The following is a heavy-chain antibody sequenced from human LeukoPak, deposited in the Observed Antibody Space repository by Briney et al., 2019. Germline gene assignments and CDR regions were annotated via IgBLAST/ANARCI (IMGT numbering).Heavy chain of an antibody. CDR2: IGWNSART. CDR1: ESTFDHA. D-gene: IGHD3-3*01. Sequence: GGSLRLSCTASESTFDHAMHWVRQTPGKGLEWVSGIGWNSARTGYADSVRGRFTISRDNAKNSLYLQMNSLRAEDTAVYYCARGRGERGVVIIPAFDYWGQGTLVTVSS. V-gene: IGHV3-9*01. CDR3: ARGRGERGVVIIPAFDY. J-gene: IGHJ4*02.